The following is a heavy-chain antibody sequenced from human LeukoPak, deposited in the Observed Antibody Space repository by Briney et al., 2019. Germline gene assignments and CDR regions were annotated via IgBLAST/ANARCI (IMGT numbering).Heavy chain of an antibody. CDR2: IYYSGST. J-gene: IGHJ4*02. CDR3: ARPYSGSSYYFDY. V-gene: IGHV4-39*01. Sequence: SETLSLTCTVSGGSISSSSYYWGWIRQPPGKGLEWIVSIYYSGSTYYNPSLKSRVTISVDTSKNQFSLKLSSVTAADTAVYYCARPYSGSSYYFDYWGQGTLVTVSS. CDR1: GGSISSSSYY. D-gene: IGHD1-26*01.